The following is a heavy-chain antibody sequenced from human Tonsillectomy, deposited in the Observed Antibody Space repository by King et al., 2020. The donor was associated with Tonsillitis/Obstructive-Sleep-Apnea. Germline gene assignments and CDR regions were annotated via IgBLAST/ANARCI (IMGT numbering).Heavy chain of an antibody. CDR3: ARVGGLVGPTPNYFDY. Sequence: QLVQSGAEVKKPGASVKVSCKASGYTFTSYGISWVRQAPGQGLEWMGWISVYNGNTNYAQNLQGRVTMTTDTPTSTAYMELRGLRSDDTAVYYCARVGGLVGPTPNYFDYWGQGTLVTVSS. J-gene: IGHJ4*02. CDR1: GYTFTSYG. D-gene: IGHD2-8*02. CDR2: ISVYNGNT. V-gene: IGHV1-18*01.